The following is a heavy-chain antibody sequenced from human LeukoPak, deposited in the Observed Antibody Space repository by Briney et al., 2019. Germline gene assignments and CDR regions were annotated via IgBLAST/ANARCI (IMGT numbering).Heavy chain of an antibody. CDR3: ARVIPAPTV. CDR1: GFTFFTDSY. Sequence: ASVEVSCKASGFTFFTDSYVHWVRQAPGQGLEWMGWISPYSGETHYSQKFQGRVTMTRDTSISALYMELRWLTSDDTATYYCARVIPAPTVWGQGTTVTVSS. V-gene: IGHV1-2*02. CDR2: ISPYSGET. J-gene: IGHJ6*02. D-gene: IGHD2-2*02.